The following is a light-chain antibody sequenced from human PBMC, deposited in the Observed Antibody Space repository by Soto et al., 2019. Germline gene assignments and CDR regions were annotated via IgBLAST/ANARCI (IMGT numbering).Light chain of an antibody. V-gene: IGKV3-11*01. CDR2: DAS. J-gene: IGKJ1*01. Sequence: EIVLTQSPATLSLSPGERGTLSCRASQSVSNYLAWYQQKPGQAPRLLIYDASNRATGTPYRFSGSGSGTDFTLTFSSLGREDFAVYYFQQRSNWPWTCGQGTKVEIK. CDR1: QSVSNY. CDR3: QQRSNWPWT.